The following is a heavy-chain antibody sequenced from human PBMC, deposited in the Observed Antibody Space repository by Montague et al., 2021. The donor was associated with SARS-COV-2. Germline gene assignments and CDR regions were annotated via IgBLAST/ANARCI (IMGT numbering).Heavy chain of an antibody. CDR2: IYDSGXT. V-gene: IGHV4-61*01. CDR1: GDSVISDKYY. D-gene: IGHD3-22*01. J-gene: IGHJ5*02. CDR3: VKGSGYP. Sequence: SETLSLTCTVTGDSVISDKYYWSWIRQPPGKGLEWIGFIYDSGXTXYNPPLHSRVTITIDTSKNQFSLNLMSVTPADTAVYYCVKGSGYPWGQGTLVTVSS.